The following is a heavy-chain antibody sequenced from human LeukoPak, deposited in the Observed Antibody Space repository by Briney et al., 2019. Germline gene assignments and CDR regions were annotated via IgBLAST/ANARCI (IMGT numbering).Heavy chain of an antibody. J-gene: IGHJ5*02. CDR1: GGSISNYY. CDR2: IYYTGGT. V-gene: IGHV4-59*08. CDR3: ARRMAAAVWFDP. Sequence: SETLSLTCTVSGGSISNYYWSWIRQPPGKGLEWIGYIYYTGGTNYNPSLKSRVTISLDTSKNQFPLKLNSVTAADTAVYYCARRMAAAVWFDPWGQGTPVTVSS. D-gene: IGHD6-13*01.